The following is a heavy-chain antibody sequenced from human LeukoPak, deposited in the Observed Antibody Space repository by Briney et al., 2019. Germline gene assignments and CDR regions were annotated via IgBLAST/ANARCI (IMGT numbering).Heavy chain of an antibody. V-gene: IGHV3-23*01. CDR2: LSGSGGST. Sequence: GGSLRPSCAASGFTFRSYGMSWVRQAPGKGLEWVSSLSGSGGSTYYADSVKGRFTISGDNSKNTLFLHMNSLRAEDTAVYYCAKALGGYDFDYWGQGTLVTVSS. CDR1: GFTFRSYG. D-gene: IGHD3-16*01. CDR3: AKALGGYDFDY. J-gene: IGHJ4*02.